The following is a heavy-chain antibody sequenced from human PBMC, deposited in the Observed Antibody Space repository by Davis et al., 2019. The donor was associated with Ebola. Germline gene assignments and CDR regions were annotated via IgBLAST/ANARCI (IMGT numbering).Heavy chain of an antibody. J-gene: IGHJ4*02. CDR3: TMAERYCSSTSCYGDY. D-gene: IGHD2-2*01. Sequence: GESLKISCAASGFTFSGSAMHWVRQASGRGLEWVGRIRSKVNSYETAYAAQVKGRFTISRDDSKNTADLHMKSRKTEDTDVYYCTMAERYCSSTSCYGDYWGQGTLVTVSS. CDR1: GFTFSGSA. V-gene: IGHV3-73*01. CDR2: IRSKVNSYET.